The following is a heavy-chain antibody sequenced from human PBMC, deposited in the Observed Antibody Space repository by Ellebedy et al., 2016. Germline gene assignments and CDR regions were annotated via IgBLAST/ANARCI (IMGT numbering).Heavy chain of an antibody. CDR3: AKAVCSGGDCYCNY. CDR2: ISYDGSNK. Sequence: GGSLRLSXAASGFTFSSYGMHWVRQAPGKGLEWVAVISYDGSNKYYADSVKGRFTISRDNSKNTLYLQMNSLRAEDTAVYYCAKAVCSGGDCYCNYWGQGTLVTVSS. D-gene: IGHD2-21*01. J-gene: IGHJ4*02. CDR1: GFTFSSYG. V-gene: IGHV3-30*18.